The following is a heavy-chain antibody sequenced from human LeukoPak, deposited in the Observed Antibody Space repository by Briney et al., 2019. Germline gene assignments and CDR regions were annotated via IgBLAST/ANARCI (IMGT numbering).Heavy chain of an antibody. D-gene: IGHD5-18*01. J-gene: IGHJ6*02. Sequence: SVKVSCKASGYTFTSYDINWVRQAPGQGLEWMGRIIPILGIANYAQKFQGRVTITADKSTSTAYMELSSLRSEDTAVYYCAASDTAMVIPHYYYYYGMDVWGQGTTVTVSS. CDR3: AASDTAMVIPHYYYYYGMDV. V-gene: IGHV1-69*04. CDR1: GYTFTSYD. CDR2: IIPILGIA.